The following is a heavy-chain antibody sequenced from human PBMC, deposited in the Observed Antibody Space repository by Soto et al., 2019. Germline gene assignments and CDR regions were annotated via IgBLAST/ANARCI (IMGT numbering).Heavy chain of an antibody. CDR1: GFTFSSYG. Sequence: QVQLVESGGGVVQPGRSLRLSCAASGFTFSSYGMHWVRQAPGKGLEWVAVIWYDGSNKYYADSVKGRFTSSRDNSKNTLYLQRNSLRAEDTAVYYCARDGFCSGGSCYSVPVFDYWGQGTLVTVSS. J-gene: IGHJ4*02. CDR3: ARDGFCSGGSCYSVPVFDY. CDR2: IWYDGSNK. D-gene: IGHD2-15*01. V-gene: IGHV3-33*01.